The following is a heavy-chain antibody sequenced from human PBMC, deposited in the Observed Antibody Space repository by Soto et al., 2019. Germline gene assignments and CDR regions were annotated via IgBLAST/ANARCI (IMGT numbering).Heavy chain of an antibody. CDR3: ARGVVVVAATTYYYYGMDV. Sequence: ASVKVSCKASGGTFSSYAISWVRQAPGQGLEWMGGIIPIFGTANYAQKFQGRVTITADKSTGTAYMELSSLRSEDTAVYYCARGVVVVAATTYYYYGMDVWGQGTTVTVSS. D-gene: IGHD2-15*01. V-gene: IGHV1-69*06. CDR2: IIPIFGTA. CDR1: GGTFSSYA. J-gene: IGHJ6*02.